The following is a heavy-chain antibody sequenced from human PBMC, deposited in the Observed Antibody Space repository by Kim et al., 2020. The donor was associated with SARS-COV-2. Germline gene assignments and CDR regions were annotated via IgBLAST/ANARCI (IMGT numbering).Heavy chain of an antibody. CDR3: ARSADAPSWYFDL. V-gene: IGHV4-39*01. CDR2: IYYSGST. J-gene: IGHJ2*01. Sequence: SETLSLTCTVSGGSISSSSYYWGWIRQPPGKGLEWIGSIYYSGSTYYNPSLKSRVTISVDTSKNQFSLKLSSVTAADTAVYYCARSADAPSWYFDLWGRGTLVTVSS. CDR1: GGSISSSSYY.